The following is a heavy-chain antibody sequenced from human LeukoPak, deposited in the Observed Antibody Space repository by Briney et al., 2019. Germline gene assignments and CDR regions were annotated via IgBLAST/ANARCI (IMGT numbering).Heavy chain of an antibody. D-gene: IGHD5-18*01. CDR2: INHSGST. V-gene: IGHV4-34*01. CDR1: GGSFSGYY. J-gene: IGHJ4*02. Sequence: SETLSLTCAVYGGSFSGYYWSWIRQPPGKGLEWIGEINHSGSTNYNPSLKSRVTISVDTSKNQFSLKLSSVTAADTAVYYCARGRYTYGGAVGDYFDYWGQGTLVTVSS. CDR3: ARGRYTYGGAVGDYFDY.